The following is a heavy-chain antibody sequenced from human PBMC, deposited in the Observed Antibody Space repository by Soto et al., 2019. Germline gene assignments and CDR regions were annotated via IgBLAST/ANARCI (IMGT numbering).Heavy chain of an antibody. D-gene: IGHD3-3*01. CDR3: VRTSIFGVVLNAFDI. Sequence: QVQLQESGPGLVKPSQTLSLTCTVSGGSFSGGGYYWSRIRQHPGKGLEWMGYISYSGNTKYKPALQSRISILVDTSENQFSLRLTAGTAADTAIYFCVRTSIFGVVLNAFDIWGQGTLVTVSS. CDR2: ISYSGNT. J-gene: IGHJ3*02. V-gene: IGHV4-31*03. CDR1: GGSFSGGGYY.